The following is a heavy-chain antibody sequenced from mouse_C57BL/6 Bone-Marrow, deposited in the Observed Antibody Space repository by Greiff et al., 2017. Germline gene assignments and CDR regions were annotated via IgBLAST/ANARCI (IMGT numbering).Heavy chain of an antibody. CDR1: GYTFTSYW. CDR3: AREGSSPYAMDY. D-gene: IGHD1-1*01. V-gene: IGHV1-59*01. J-gene: IGHJ4*01. CDR2: IDPSDSYT. Sequence: QVHVKQPGAELVRPGTSVKLSCKASGYTFTSYWMHWVKQRPGQGLEWIGVIDPSDSYTNYNQKFKGKATLTVDTSSSTAYMQLSSLTSEDSAVYYCAREGSSPYAMDYWGQGTSVTVSS.